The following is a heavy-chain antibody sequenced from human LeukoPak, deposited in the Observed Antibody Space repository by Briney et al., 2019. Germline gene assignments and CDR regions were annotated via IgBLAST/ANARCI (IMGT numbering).Heavy chain of an antibody. CDR3: AREGRHSGGAFDI. Sequence: GGSLRLSCAASGFTFSSYGMHWVRQAPGKGLEWVAVISYDGSNKYYADSVKGRFTISRDNSKNTLYLQMNSLRAEDTAVYYCAREGRHSGGAFDIWGQGTMVTVSS. CDR2: ISYDGSNK. V-gene: IGHV3-30*03. D-gene: IGHD6-25*01. CDR1: GFTFSSYG. J-gene: IGHJ3*02.